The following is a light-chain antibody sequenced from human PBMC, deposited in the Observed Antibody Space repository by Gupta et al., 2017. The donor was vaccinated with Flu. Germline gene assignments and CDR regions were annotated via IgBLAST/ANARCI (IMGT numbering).Light chain of an antibody. Sequence: QSVLTQPPSASGTPGQRVSITCSGGRSNIGSNTVHWYQHVPGTAPKLLIHSHNQRPSGAPDRFSGSTSGTSASLAIRGLQSEDEAAYYCASCDDSLDGYVFGTGTEVTVL. CDR2: SHN. CDR1: RSNIGSNT. V-gene: IGLV1-44*01. J-gene: IGLJ1*01. CDR3: ASCDDSLDGYV.